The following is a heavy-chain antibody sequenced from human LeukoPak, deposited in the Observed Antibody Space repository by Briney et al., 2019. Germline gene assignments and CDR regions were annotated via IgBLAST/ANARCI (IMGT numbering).Heavy chain of an antibody. CDR3: AKDYDILTGYYFGQVDY. Sequence: GGSLRLSCAASGFTFSSYAMSWVRQAPGKGLEWVSAISGSGGSTYYADSVKGRFTISRDNSKNTLYLQMNSLRAEDTAVYCCAKDYDILTGYYFGQVDYWGQGTLVTVSS. J-gene: IGHJ4*02. D-gene: IGHD3-9*01. V-gene: IGHV3-23*01. CDR1: GFTFSSYA. CDR2: ISGSGGST.